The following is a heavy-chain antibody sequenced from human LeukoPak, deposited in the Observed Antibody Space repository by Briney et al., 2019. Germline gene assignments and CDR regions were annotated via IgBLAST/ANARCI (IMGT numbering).Heavy chain of an antibody. Sequence: GESLKISCKGSGYSFTSYWIGWVRQMPGKGLEWMGIIYPGDSDTRYSPSFQGQVTIAADKSISTAYLQWSSLKASDTAMYYCARQTPGYSSGWYYFDYWGQGTLVTVSS. CDR3: ARQTPGYSSGWYYFDY. CDR2: IYPGDSDT. V-gene: IGHV5-51*01. J-gene: IGHJ4*02. CDR1: GYSFTSYW. D-gene: IGHD6-19*01.